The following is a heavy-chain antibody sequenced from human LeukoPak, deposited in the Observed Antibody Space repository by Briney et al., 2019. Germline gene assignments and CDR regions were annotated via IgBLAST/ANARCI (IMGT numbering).Heavy chain of an antibody. CDR1: GFTFSAYA. CDR2: FSDTDTGT. D-gene: IGHD6-19*01. J-gene: IGHJ4*02. V-gene: IGHV3-23*01. CDR3: AKELTRMTVAGTFGY. Sequence: PGGSLRLSCAASGFTFSAYAMSWVRQAPGKGLEGVSTFSDTDTGTYYADSGKGRFTISGDTTKNTLYLQMSGLRAEDTAIYYCAKELTRMTVAGTFGYWGQGALVTVSS.